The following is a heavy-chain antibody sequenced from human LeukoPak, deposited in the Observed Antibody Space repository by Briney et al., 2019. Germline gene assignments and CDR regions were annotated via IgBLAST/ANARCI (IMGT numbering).Heavy chain of an antibody. CDR2: ISAYNGNT. V-gene: IGHV1-18*01. CDR3: ARGHRITIFGVVRRGGWFDP. J-gene: IGHJ5*02. D-gene: IGHD3-3*01. CDR1: GGTFSSYA. Sequence: ASVKVSCKASGGTFSSYAISWVRQAPGQGLEWMGWISAYNGNTNYAQKLQGRVTMTTDTSTSTAYMELRSLRSDDTAVYYCARGHRITIFGVVRRGGWFDPWGQGTLVTVSS.